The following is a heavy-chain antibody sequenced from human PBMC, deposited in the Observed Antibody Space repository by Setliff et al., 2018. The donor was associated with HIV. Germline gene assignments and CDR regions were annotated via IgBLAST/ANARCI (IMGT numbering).Heavy chain of an antibody. V-gene: IGHV4-39*02. D-gene: IGHD1-1*01. CDR2: IYYTGFA. CDR1: GDSISSGSYF. J-gene: IGHJ4*02. CDR3: TREGRGDSAMATTRIDY. Sequence: SETLSLTCSVSGDSISSGSYFWGWLRPTPGKGLEWIGNIYYTGFAYYNPSLKSRVTISLDTSKTHFLLTLTSVTDADTAVYFCTREGRGDSAMATTRIDYWGQGKLVTVS.